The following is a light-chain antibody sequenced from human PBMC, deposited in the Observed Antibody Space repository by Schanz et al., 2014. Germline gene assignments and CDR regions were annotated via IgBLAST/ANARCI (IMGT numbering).Light chain of an antibody. CDR1: QSVSSN. J-gene: IGKJ2*01. CDR3: QQYMDWPRT. V-gene: IGKV3-15*01. CDR2: DAS. Sequence: EIVLTQSPGTLSLSPGERATLSCRASQSVSSNLAWYQQKPGQAPRLLIYDASNRSTSVPSSFSGIGSGTVFTLTIHSLQSEDFAVYYCQQYMDWPRTFGQGTKLEI.